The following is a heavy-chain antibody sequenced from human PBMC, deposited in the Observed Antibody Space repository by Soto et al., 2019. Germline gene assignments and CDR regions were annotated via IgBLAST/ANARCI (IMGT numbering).Heavy chain of an antibody. CDR3: ARGYCNGGSCFPGIY. D-gene: IGHD2-15*01. J-gene: IGHJ4*02. Sequence: EVQLVESGGGLVQPGGSLRLSCAASGFSFSSYSIHWVRQAPGKGLEWVSYISGSSDTIYYADSVKGRFTISRDNAKNSLYLHMNSLRDEDTAVYYCARGYCNGGSCFPGIYWGQGTLVTVSS. CDR1: GFSFSSYS. V-gene: IGHV3-48*02. CDR2: ISGSSDTI.